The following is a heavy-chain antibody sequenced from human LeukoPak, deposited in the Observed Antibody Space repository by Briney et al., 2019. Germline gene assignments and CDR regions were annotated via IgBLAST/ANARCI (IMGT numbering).Heavy chain of an antibody. CDR2: IYFSGST. CDR3: ARNLGSGWYYDY. V-gene: IGHV4-59*08. D-gene: IGHD6-19*01. J-gene: IGHJ4*02. Sequence: SETLSLTCTVSGGSIRSYYWSWIRQPPGKGLEWIGYIYFSGSTSYNPSLRSRVTISVDTSKNQFSLKLSSVTAADTAVYYCARNLGSGWYYDYWGQGILVTVSS. CDR1: GGSIRSYY.